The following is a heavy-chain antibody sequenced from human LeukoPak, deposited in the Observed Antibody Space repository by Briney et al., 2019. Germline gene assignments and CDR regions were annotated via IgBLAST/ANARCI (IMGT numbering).Heavy chain of an antibody. CDR1: GFTVSSNY. CDR2: IYSGGST. Sequence: PGGSLRLSCAASGFTVSSNYMSWVRQAPGKGLEWVSVIYSGGSTYYADSVKGRFTISRDNSKNTLYLQMNSLRAEDTAAYYCARVWYSSGLNWFDPWGQGTLVTVSS. J-gene: IGHJ5*02. CDR3: ARVWYSSGLNWFDP. D-gene: IGHD6-19*01. V-gene: IGHV3-53*01.